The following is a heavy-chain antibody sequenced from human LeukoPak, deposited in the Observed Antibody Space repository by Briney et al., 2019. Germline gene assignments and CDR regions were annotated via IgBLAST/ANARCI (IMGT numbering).Heavy chain of an antibody. V-gene: IGHV4-34*01. J-gene: IGHJ3*02. CDR1: GGSISGYY. CDR2: INHSGST. Sequence: SQTLSLTCTVSGGSISGYYWSWIRQPPGKGLEWIGEINHSGSTNYNPSLKSRVTISVDTSKNQFSLKLSSVTAADTAVYYCARGAHDAFDIWGQGTMVTVSS. CDR3: ARGAHDAFDI.